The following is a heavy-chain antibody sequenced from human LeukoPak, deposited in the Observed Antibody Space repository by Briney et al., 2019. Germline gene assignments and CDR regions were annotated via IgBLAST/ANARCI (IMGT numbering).Heavy chain of an antibody. J-gene: IGHJ4*03. D-gene: IGHD1-1*01. CDR1: GGSFSAYY. V-gene: IGHV4-34*01. CDR2: INHRGDT. CDR3: ARGPTISETGYFDY. Sequence: SETLSLTCAVYGGSFSAYYWSWVRQSPGKGLEWTAEINHRGDTNYNPSVKSRVTISVDTSKNQFSLKVTSLTAADTAIYYCARGPTISETGYFDYWGQGTLVTVSS.